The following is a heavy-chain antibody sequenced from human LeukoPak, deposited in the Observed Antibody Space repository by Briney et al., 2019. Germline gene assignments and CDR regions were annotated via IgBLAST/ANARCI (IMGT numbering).Heavy chain of an antibody. CDR2: ISYDGSNK. J-gene: IGHJ4*02. Sequence: PGGSLRLSCAASGFTFSSYGMHWVRQAPGKGLEWVAVISYDGSNKYYADSVKGRFTISRDNSKNTLYLQMNSLRAEDTAVYYCAKTLYYYDSSGYYCDYWGQGTLVTVSS. V-gene: IGHV3-30*18. CDR3: AKTLYYYDSSGYYCDY. CDR1: GFTFSSYG. D-gene: IGHD3-22*01.